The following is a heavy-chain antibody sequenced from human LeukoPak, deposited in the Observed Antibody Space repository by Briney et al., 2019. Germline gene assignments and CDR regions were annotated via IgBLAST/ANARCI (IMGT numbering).Heavy chain of an antibody. J-gene: IGHJ6*03. Sequence: GGSLRLSCAASGFTFSSYSMNWVRQAPGKGLEWVSSISSSSSYIYYADSVKGRFTISRDNAKNSLYLQMNSLRAEDTAVYYCARDTKEGYYYYYYMDVWGKGTTVTVSS. V-gene: IGHV3-21*01. CDR2: ISSSSSYI. CDR1: GFTFSSYS. CDR3: ARDTKEGYYYYYYMDV. D-gene: IGHD3-3*01.